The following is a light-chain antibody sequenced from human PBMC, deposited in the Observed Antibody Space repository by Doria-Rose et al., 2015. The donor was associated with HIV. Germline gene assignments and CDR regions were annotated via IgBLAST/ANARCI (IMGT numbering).Light chain of an antibody. J-gene: IGKJ1*01. Sequence: MTQSPSSLSASIGDRVTITCRASQTVSTYLNWFQQEPGKAPKLLIYAASRLQSGVPSRFSGSGSGTDFTLTISGLQPGDFATYYCQQTYSSPPWTVGQGTKVE. CDR3: QQTYSSPPWT. CDR2: AAS. CDR1: QTVSTY. V-gene: IGKV1-39*01.